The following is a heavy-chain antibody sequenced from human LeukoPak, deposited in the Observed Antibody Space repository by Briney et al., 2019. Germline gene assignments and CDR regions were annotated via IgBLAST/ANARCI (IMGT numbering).Heavy chain of an antibody. D-gene: IGHD5-24*01. CDR2: INHSGST. CDR3: ATLNTDGWYFDN. J-gene: IGHJ4*02. V-gene: IGHV4-34*01. Sequence: SETLSLACAVYGGSFSGYYWSWIRQPPGKGLEWIGEINHSGSTNYNPSLKSRVTISVDTSKNQFSLKLSSVTAADTAVYYCATLNTDGWYFDNWGQGTLVTVSS. CDR1: GGSFSGYY.